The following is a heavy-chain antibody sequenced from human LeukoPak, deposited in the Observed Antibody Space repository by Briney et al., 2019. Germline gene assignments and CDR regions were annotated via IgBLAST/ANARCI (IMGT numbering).Heavy chain of an antibody. D-gene: IGHD3-10*01. J-gene: IGHJ4*02. CDR3: AKPDYRSGNY. V-gene: IGHV3-23*01. CDR1: GFTISTYG. Sequence: GGSLRLSCAASGFTISTYGMSWVRQAPGKGLEWVSSISGGTTYYADSVKGRFTISRDNSKNTVSLQMNSLRAEDTAVYYCAKPDYRSGNYWGQGTLVTVSS. CDR2: ISGGTT.